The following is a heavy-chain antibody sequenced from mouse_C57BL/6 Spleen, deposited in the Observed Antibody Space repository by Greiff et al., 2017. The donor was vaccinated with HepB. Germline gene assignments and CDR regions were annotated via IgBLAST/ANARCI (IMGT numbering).Heavy chain of an antibody. V-gene: IGHV1-55*01. CDR2: IYPGSGST. J-gene: IGHJ3*01. Sequence: QVQLQQPGAELVKPGASVKMSCKASGYTFTSYWITWVKQRPGQGLEWIGDIYPGSGSTNYNEKFKSKATLTVDTSSSTAYMQLSSLTSEDSAVYYCARHYDGSRAWFAYWGQGTLVTVSA. CDR1: GYTFTSYW. CDR3: ARHYDGSRAWFAY. D-gene: IGHD1-1*01.